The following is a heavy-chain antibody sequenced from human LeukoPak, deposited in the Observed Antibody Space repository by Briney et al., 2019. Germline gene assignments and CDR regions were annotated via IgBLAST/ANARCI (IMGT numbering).Heavy chain of an antibody. CDR3: AKDHGYNYGYASDY. Sequence: PGGSLRLSCAASEFTFSSYAMTWVRQAPGEGLEWVSAISGSGGSTCYADSVRGRFTISRDNSKNTLYLQMNSLRADDTAVYYCAKDHGYNYGYASDYWGQGTLVTVSS. V-gene: IGHV3-23*01. CDR1: EFTFSSYA. J-gene: IGHJ4*02. CDR2: ISGSGGST. D-gene: IGHD5-18*01.